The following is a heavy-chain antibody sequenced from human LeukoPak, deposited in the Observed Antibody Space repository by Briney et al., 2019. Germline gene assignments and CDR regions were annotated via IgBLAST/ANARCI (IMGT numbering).Heavy chain of an antibody. CDR1: GFTFSSYW. CDR3: ARVINMIVVVPWNDAFDI. J-gene: IGHJ3*02. Sequence: GGSLRLSCAASGFTFSSYWMSWVRQAPGKGLEWVANIKQDGSEKYYVDSVKGRFTISRDNAKNSLYLQMNSLRAEDTAVYYCARVINMIVVVPWNDAFDIWGQGTMVTVSS. CDR2: IKQDGSEK. V-gene: IGHV3-7*01. D-gene: IGHD3-22*01.